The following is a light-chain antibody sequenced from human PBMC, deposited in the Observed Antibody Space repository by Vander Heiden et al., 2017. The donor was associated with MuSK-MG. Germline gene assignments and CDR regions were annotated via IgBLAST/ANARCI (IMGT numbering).Light chain of an antibody. CDR3: NSRDISGNHVV. J-gene: IGLJ2*01. CDR1: CLRSFY. CDR2: GQN. Sequence: SSELTQDPTVSVALGQTVTITCQGDCLRSFYASWFQQKPGQAPLLLIYGQNNRPSGIPDRFSGSSSGNRASLTITGAQAEDAADYYCNSRDISGNHVVFGGGTQLTVL. V-gene: IGLV3-19*01.